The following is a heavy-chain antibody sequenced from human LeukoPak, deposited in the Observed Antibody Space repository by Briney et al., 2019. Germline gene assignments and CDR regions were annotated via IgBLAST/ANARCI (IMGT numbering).Heavy chain of an antibody. CDR1: GLTFSIQP. Sequence: GGSLRLSCAASGLTFSIQPMNWVRQAPGKGLEWVSYISSSSSTIYYADSVKGRFTISRDNAKNSLYLQMNSLRAEDTAVYYCARGAAGVLQFLEWSKGLDYWGQGTLVTVSS. V-gene: IGHV3-48*01. CDR3: ARGAAGVLQFLEWSKGLDY. D-gene: IGHD3-3*01. J-gene: IGHJ4*02. CDR2: ISSSSSTI.